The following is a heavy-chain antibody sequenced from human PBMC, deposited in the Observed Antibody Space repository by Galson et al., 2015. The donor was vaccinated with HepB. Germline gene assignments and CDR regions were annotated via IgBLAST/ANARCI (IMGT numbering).Heavy chain of an antibody. D-gene: IGHD3-10*01. Sequence: PALVKPTQTLTLTCTFSGFSLTTSGVGVGWIRQPPGKALEWLALIYWHDDKRYSPSLRTRLAITKDTSKNQVVLIMANMDPVDAATYYCATIRVSMVRGNTDAFDIWGQGTMVTVSS. CDR2: IYWHDDK. J-gene: IGHJ3*02. V-gene: IGHV2-5*01. CDR3: ATIRVSMVRGNTDAFDI. CDR1: GFSLTTSGVG.